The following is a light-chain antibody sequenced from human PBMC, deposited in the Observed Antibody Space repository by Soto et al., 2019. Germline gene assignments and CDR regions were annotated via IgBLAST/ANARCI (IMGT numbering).Light chain of an antibody. CDR2: KAS. CDR1: QSISSW. V-gene: IGKV1-5*03. J-gene: IGKJ1*01. Sequence: DIQMTQSPSTLSASVGDRVTITCRASQSISSWLAWYQQKPGKAPKLLIYKASSLESGVPSRFSGSGSGTEFTLNISSLQPDDVATYYCQQYNSYSWTFGEGTKVEIK. CDR3: QQYNSYSWT.